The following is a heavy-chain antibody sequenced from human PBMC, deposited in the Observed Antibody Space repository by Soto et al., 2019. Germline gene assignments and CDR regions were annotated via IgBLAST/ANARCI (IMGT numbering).Heavy chain of an antibody. Sequence: VASVKVSCKASGYSFIDYYMHWVRQAPGQGFEWMGRISPKSGGTNYAQKFEGRVTMTWDTSLNTAYMELSSLISEDTAVYYCARPPGYISDWYYFDLWGQGTLVTVSS. CDR1: GYSFIDYY. CDR3: ARPPGYISDWYYFDL. CDR2: ISPKSGGT. V-gene: IGHV1-2*02. D-gene: IGHD3-9*01. J-gene: IGHJ4*02.